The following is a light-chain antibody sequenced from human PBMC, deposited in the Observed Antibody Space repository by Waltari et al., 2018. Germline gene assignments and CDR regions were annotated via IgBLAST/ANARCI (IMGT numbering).Light chain of an antibody. Sequence: QSVLTQPPSVSGAPGQRVTISCTGSSSNIGAGYDVTWYQQLPGTAPKLLIYGNSNRPSGVPDRFSGSKSGTSASLAITGLQAEDEADYYCQSYDSSLSGPVVFGGGTKLTVL. V-gene: IGLV1-40*01. CDR3: QSYDSSLSGPVV. CDR2: GNS. J-gene: IGLJ2*01. CDR1: SSNIGAGYD.